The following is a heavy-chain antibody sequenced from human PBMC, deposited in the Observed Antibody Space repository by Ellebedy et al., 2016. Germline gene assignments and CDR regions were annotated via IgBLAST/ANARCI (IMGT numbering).Heavy chain of an antibody. J-gene: IGHJ4*02. CDR1: GGSISSYY. V-gene: IGHV4-34*01. CDR3: ARGCVGSGGSCYPDY. D-gene: IGHD2-15*01. CDR2: INHSGST. Sequence: SETLSLTXTVPGGSISSYYWSWIRQPPGKGLEWIGEINHSGSTNYNPSLKSRVTISVDTSKNQFSLKLSSVTAADTAVYYCARGCVGSGGSCYPDYWGQGTLVTVSS.